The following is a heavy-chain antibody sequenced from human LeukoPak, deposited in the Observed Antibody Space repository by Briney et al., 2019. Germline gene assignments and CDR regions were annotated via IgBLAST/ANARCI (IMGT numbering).Heavy chain of an antibody. D-gene: IGHD3-16*01. CDR2: IYYSGST. CDR1: GGSLSSYY. CDR3: ARGRYGWLPFDY. V-gene: IGHV4-59*01. Sequence: PSETLSLTCTVSGGSLSSYYWSWIRQPPGKGLEWIGYIYYSGSTNYNPSLKSRVTISVDTSKNQFTLKLSSVTAADTAVYYCARGRYGWLPFDYWGQGTLVTVSS. J-gene: IGHJ4*02.